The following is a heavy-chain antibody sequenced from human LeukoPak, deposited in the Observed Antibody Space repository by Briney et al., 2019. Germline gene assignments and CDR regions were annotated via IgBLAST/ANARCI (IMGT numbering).Heavy chain of an antibody. CDR1: GFTFSSYG. D-gene: IGHD6-13*01. CDR2: ISYDGSNK. CDR3: ANWDHSSSHLDY. V-gene: IGHV3-30*18. Sequence: AGGSLRLSCAASGFTFSSYGMHWVRQAPGKGLEWVAVISYDGSNKYYADSVKGRFTISRDNSKNTLYLQMNSLRAEDTAVYYCANWDHSSSHLDYWGQGTLVTVSS. J-gene: IGHJ4*02.